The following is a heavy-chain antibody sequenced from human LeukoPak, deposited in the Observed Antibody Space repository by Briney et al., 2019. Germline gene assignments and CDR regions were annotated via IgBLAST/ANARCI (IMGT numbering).Heavy chain of an antibody. D-gene: IGHD4-17*01. CDR1: GYSFTSYW. CDR2: IDPSDSYT. J-gene: IGHJ4*02. CDR3: ARHGRAYGDYVYYFDY. V-gene: IGHV5-10-1*01. Sequence: GESLRISCKGSGYSFTSYWIRWVRQMPGKGLEWMGRIDPSDSYTNYSPSFQGHVTISADKSISTAYLQWSSLKASDTAMYYCARHGRAYGDYVYYFDYWGQGTLVTVSS.